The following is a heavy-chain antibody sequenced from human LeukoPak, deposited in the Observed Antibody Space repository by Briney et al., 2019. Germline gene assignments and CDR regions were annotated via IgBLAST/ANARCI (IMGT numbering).Heavy chain of an antibody. CDR2: INKDGSAT. CDR3: ATWAFYHSLDV. V-gene: IGHV3-43*02. Sequence: PGGSLRLSCEASGFTFNANAMHWVRQAPGKGLEWVSLINKDGSATYYADSVKGRFTISRDNSKNSLYLQMNSLRSEDTALYYCATWAFYHSLDVWGQGTTVTVSS. J-gene: IGHJ6*02. CDR1: GFTFNANA. D-gene: IGHD1-26*01.